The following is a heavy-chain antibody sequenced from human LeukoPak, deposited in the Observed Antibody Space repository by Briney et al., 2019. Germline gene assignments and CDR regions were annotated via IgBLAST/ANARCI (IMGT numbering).Heavy chain of an antibody. D-gene: IGHD1-1*01. V-gene: IGHV1-69*04. CDR1: GGTFSSYA. J-gene: IGHJ6*02. CDR3: ARPRKTGTTAPVYYYYYGMDV. CDR2: IIPILGIA. Sequence: SVKVSCKASGGTFSSYAISWVRQAPGQGLEWMGRIIPILGIANYAQKFQGRVTITAVKSTSTAYMELSSLRSEDTAVYYCARPRKTGTTAPVYYYYYGMDVWGQGTTVTVSS.